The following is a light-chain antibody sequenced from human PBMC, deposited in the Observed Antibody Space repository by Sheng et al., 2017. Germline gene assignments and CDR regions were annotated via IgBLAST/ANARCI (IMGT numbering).Light chain of an antibody. J-gene: IGKJ2*01. CDR3: QQYNNWPPYT. CDR2: DAS. V-gene: IGKV3D-15*01. CDR1: QYISGSY. Sequence: EIVLTQSPGTMSLFPGERATLSCRASQYISGSYLSWYQQRPGQAPRLLIYDASNRATGIPARFSGSGSGTEFSLTISSLQSEDFAVYYCQQYNNWPPYTFGQGTKLEIK.